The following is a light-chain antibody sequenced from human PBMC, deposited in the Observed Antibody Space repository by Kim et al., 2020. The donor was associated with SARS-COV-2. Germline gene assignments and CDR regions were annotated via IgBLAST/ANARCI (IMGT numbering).Light chain of an antibody. CDR1: QYISSS. Sequence: DIQMTQSPSSLSASVGDRVTITCQASQYISSSLNWYQQRPGKAPKLLIFDASNLETGVPSRFSGRGSGTDFTFTISGLQPEDIATYYCQQFENVPYTFGQGTKLEI. CDR3: QQFENVPYT. V-gene: IGKV1-33*01. J-gene: IGKJ2*01. CDR2: DAS.